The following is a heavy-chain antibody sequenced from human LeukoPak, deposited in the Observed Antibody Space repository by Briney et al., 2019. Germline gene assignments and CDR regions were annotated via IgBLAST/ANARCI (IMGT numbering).Heavy chain of an antibody. CDR1: GGSFSGYY. CDR2: INHSGST. J-gene: IGHJ4*02. CDR3: ARLDCGGGSCYWD. V-gene: IGHV4-34*01. Sequence: PSETLSLTCAVYGGSFSGYYWSWIRQPPGKGLEWIGEINHSGSTNYNPSLKSRVTISVDTSKNQFSLKLSSVTAADTAVYYCARLDCGGGSCYWDWGQGTLVTVSS. D-gene: IGHD2-15*01.